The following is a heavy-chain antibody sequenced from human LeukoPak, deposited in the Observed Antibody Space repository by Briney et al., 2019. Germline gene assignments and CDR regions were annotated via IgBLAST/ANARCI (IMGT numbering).Heavy chain of an antibody. CDR2: INHSGNT. CDR3: ARQGVWLRFLDP. J-gene: IGHJ5*02. D-gene: IGHD5-12*01. Sequence: SETLSLTCAVYGGSFSCYYWSWIRQPPGKGLEWIGEINHSGNTNYHPSLKSRVTISVDTSKNQFSLKLSSVTAADTAVYYCARQGVWLRFLDPWGQGTLVTVSS. V-gene: IGHV4-34*01. CDR1: GGSFSCYY.